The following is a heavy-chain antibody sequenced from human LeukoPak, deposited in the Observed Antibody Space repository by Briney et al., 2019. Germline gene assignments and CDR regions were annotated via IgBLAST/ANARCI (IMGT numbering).Heavy chain of an antibody. V-gene: IGHV5-51*01. J-gene: IGHJ4*02. CDR2: IYPGDSDT. Sequence: GESLKISCKVSGYSFSTYWIGWVRQMPGKGLEWMGIIYPGDSDTRYSPSFQGQVTISADKSISTAYLQWSSLKASDTAIYYCARPYCGGDCYAFDYWGQGTLVTVSS. CDR3: ARPYCGGDCYAFDY. D-gene: IGHD2-21*02. CDR1: GYSFSTYW.